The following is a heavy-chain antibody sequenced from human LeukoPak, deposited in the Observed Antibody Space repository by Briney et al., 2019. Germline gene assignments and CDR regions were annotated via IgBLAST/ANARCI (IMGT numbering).Heavy chain of an antibody. CDR3: TRGGRDGFDI. Sequence: GGSLRLSCAASGFTFSSYDMHWVRQATGKGLEWVSAIGTAGDTYYSGSVKGRFTISRENAKSSLYLQMNSLRVGDTALYYCTRGGRDGFDIWGQGTMVTVSS. V-gene: IGHV3-13*01. D-gene: IGHD2-15*01. CDR1: GFTFSSYD. CDR2: IGTAGDT. J-gene: IGHJ3*02.